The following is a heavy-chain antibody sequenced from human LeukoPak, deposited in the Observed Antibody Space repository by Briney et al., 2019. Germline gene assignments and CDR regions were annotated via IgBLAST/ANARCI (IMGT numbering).Heavy chain of an antibody. J-gene: IGHJ4*02. D-gene: IGHD1-26*01. CDR1: GFTFSSYT. CDR3: ATDLTGAKDY. Sequence: GGPLRLSCAAPGFTFSSYTMNWVRQAPGKGLEWVSSISSSSSYIYYADSVKDRFTISRDNAKNSLYLQMNSLRAEDTAVYYCATDLTGAKDYWGQGTLVTVSS. CDR2: ISSSSSYI. V-gene: IGHV3-21*01.